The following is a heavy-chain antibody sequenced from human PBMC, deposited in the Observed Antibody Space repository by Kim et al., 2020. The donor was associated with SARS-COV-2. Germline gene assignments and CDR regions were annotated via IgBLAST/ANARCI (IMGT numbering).Heavy chain of an antibody. Sequence: SETLSLTCTVSGGSISSSSYYWGWIRQPPGKGLEWIGSIYYSGSTYYNPSLKSRVTISVDTSKNQFSLKLSSVTAADTAVYYCARVIVGACDYWGQGTLVTVSS. CDR3: ARVIVGACDY. D-gene: IGHD1-26*01. CDR1: GGSISSSSYY. CDR2: IYYSGST. J-gene: IGHJ4*02. V-gene: IGHV4-39*01.